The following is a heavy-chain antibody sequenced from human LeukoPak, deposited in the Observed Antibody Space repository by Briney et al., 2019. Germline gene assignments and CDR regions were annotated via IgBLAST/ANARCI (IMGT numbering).Heavy chain of an antibody. D-gene: IGHD3-16*01. Sequence: GGSLRLSCAASGFTFSSYAMSWVRQAPGKGLEWVSYITNSGTTIYYADSVKGRFTISRDNAKNSLYLQMNSLRAEDTAVYYCARDFTGASDYWGQGTLVTVSS. CDR1: GFTFSSYA. CDR2: ITNSGTTI. CDR3: ARDFTGASDY. V-gene: IGHV3-48*04. J-gene: IGHJ4*02.